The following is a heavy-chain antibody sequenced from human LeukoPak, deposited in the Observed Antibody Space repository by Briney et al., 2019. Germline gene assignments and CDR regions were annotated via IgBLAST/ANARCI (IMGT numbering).Heavy chain of an antibody. CDR2: ISSSRSYI. CDR1: GFTFSSYS. D-gene: IGHD2-21*01. V-gene: IGHV3-21*01. J-gene: IGHJ4*02. Sequence: GGSLRLSCAASGFTFSSYSMNWVRQAPGKGLEWVSSISSSRSYIYYADSVKGRFTISRDNAKNSLYLQMNSLRAEDTAVYYCARDYSLWGLDYWGQGTLVTVSS. CDR3: ARDYSLWGLDY.